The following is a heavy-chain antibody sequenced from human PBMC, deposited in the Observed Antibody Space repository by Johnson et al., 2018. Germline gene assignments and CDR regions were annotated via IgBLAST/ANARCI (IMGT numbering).Heavy chain of an antibody. J-gene: IGHJ6*03. V-gene: IGHV4-59*01. Sequence: QVQLQESGPGLVKPSETLSLTCSVSGGSITSDFWSWIRQPPGKGLAWIGYIYYSGATNYNPSLTSRVTISVDTSTNQFSLKLRSVTAADTAMYFCARGLMGYYYYYMDVWGKGTTVTVSS. CDR3: ARGLMGYYYYYMDV. CDR1: GGSITSDF. D-gene: IGHD3-10*01. CDR2: IYYSGAT.